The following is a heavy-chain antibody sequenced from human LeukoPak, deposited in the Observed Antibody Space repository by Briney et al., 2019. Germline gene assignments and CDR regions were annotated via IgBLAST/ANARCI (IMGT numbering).Heavy chain of an antibody. D-gene: IGHD3-22*01. V-gene: IGHV3-33*01. CDR3: ARAASRYYYDSSGYLY. CDR2: IWYDGSNK. J-gene: IGHJ4*02. Sequence: GGSLRLSCAASGFTFSSYGMHWVRQAPGKGLEWVAVIWYDGSNKYYADSVKGRSTISRDNSKNTLYLQMNSLRAEDTAVYYCARAASRYYYDSSGYLYWGQGTLVTVSS. CDR1: GFTFSSYG.